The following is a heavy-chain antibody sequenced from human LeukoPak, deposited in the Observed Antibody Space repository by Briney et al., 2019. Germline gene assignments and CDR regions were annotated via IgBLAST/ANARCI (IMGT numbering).Heavy chain of an antibody. CDR2: ISSNGGST. CDR3: ARAEMDV. CDR1: GFTFSSYA. J-gene: IGHJ6*02. V-gene: IGHV3-64*01. Sequence: GGSLRLSCAASGFTFSSYAMHWVRQAPGKGLEYVSAISSNGGSTYYANSVKGRFTISRDNSKNTLYLRMGSLRAEDMAVYYCARAEMDVWGQGTTVTVSS.